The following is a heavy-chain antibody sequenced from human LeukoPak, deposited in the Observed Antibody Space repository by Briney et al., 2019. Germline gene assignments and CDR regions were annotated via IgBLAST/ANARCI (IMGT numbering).Heavy chain of an antibody. J-gene: IGHJ6*03. V-gene: IGHV3-21*01. D-gene: IGHD1-26*01. CDR1: GFTFNTYT. Sequence: GGSLRLSCAASGFTFNTYTMNWVRQAPGKGLEWVSSITSSSSYIYYADSVKGRFTISRDNAKNSLYLQMNSLRAEDTAVYYCARDPYSGSYSAYYYYYMDVWGKGTTVTVSS. CDR3: ARDPYSGSYSAYYYYYMDV. CDR2: ITSSSSYI.